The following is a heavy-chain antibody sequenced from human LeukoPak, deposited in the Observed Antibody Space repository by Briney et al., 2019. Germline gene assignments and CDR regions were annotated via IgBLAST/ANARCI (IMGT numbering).Heavy chain of an antibody. D-gene: IGHD5-18*01. V-gene: IGHV3-23*01. Sequence: GGSLRLSCAASGFTFSSYAMSGVRQAPGKGLEWVSAISGSGGSTYYADSVKGRFTISRDNSKTPLYLQMNSLRAEDTAVYYCAKSVLVDTAITYWGQGTLVTVSS. CDR2: ISGSGGST. J-gene: IGHJ4*02. CDR3: AKSVLVDTAITY. CDR1: GFTFSSYA.